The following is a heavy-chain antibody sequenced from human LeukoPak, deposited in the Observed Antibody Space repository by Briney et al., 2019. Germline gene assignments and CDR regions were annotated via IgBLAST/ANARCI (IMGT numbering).Heavy chain of an antibody. V-gene: IGHV3-33*01. Sequence: GRSLRLSCAASGFTFSSYGMHWVRQAPGKGLEWVAVIWYDGSNKYYADSVKGRFTISRDNSKNTLYLQMNSLRAEDTAVYYSARWAVAGSEFDYWGQGTLVTVSS. D-gene: IGHD6-19*01. CDR1: GFTFSSYG. CDR2: IWYDGSNK. CDR3: ARWAVAGSEFDY. J-gene: IGHJ4*02.